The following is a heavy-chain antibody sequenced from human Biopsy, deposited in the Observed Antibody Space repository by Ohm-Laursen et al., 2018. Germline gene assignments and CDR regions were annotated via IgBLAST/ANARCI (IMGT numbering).Heavy chain of an antibody. Sequence: SSVKVSCKTSGVTFTSHAISWVRQAPGQGLEWMGGVMPIFGTANYAQKFQGRVTITADKSTSTAHLDLSSLRSEDTAVYYCATRVTPVTTLYYYAMDVWGQGTTVTVSS. CDR1: GVTFTSHA. V-gene: IGHV1-69*06. CDR2: VMPIFGTA. D-gene: IGHD4-17*01. CDR3: ATRVTPVTTLYYYAMDV. J-gene: IGHJ6*02.